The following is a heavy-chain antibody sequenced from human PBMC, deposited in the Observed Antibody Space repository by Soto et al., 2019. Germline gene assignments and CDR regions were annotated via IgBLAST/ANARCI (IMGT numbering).Heavy chain of an antibody. J-gene: IGHJ6*02. Sequence: PGGSLRLSCAASGFTFSSYAMHWVRQAPGKGLEWVAVISYDGSNKYYADSVKGRFTISRDNSKNTLYLQMNSLRAEDTAVYYCASGVYYYYYYGMDVWGQGPRSPSP. V-gene: IGHV3-30-3*01. CDR1: GFTFSSYA. CDR2: ISYDGSNK. CDR3: ASGVYYYYYYGMDV. D-gene: IGHD6-13*01.